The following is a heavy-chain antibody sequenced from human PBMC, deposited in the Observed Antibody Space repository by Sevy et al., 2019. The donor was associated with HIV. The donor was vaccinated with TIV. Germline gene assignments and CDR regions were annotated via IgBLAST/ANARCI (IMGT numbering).Heavy chain of an antibody. CDR2: ISSSGSTI. CDR3: AGSVATDAFDF. J-gene: IGHJ3*01. V-gene: IGHV3-11*01. Sequence: GGSLRLSCAASGFTFSDYYMSWIRQAPGKGLEWVSYISSSGSTIYYADSVKGRFTISRDNAKNSLYLQMNSLRAEDTDEYYCAGSVATDAFDFWGQGTMVTVSS. CDR1: GFTFSDYY. D-gene: IGHD6-6*01.